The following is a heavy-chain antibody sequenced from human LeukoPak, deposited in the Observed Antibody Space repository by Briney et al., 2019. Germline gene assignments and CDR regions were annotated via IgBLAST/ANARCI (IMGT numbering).Heavy chain of an antibody. CDR2: INPNSGGT. J-gene: IGHJ4*02. CDR3: ARQYSSSLDFDY. CDR1: GYTFTGYY. Sequence: VASVKVSCKASGYTFTGYYMHWVRQAPGQGLEWMGRINPNSGGTNYAQKFQGGVTMTRDTSISTAYMELSRLRSDDTAVYYCARQYSSSLDFDYWGQGTLVTVSS. D-gene: IGHD6-6*01. V-gene: IGHV1-2*06.